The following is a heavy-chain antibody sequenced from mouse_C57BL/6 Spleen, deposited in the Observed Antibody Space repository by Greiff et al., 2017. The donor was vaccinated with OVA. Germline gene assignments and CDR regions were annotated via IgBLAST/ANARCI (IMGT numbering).Heavy chain of an antibody. CDR2: INYDGSST. V-gene: IGHV5-16*01. J-gene: IGHJ2*01. CDR1: GFTFSDYY. Sequence: VQLKESEGGLVQPGSSMKLSCTASGFTFSDYYMAWVRQVPEKGLEWVANINYDGSSTYYLDSLKSRFIISRDNAKNILYLQMSSLKSEDTATYYCARENIVRHYFDYWGQGTTLTVSS. CDR3: ARENIVRHYFDY. D-gene: IGHD2-5*01.